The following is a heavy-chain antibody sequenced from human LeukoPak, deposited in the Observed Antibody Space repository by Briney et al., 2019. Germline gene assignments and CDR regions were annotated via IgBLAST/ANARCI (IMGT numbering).Heavy chain of an antibody. V-gene: IGHV1-46*01. CDR2: INPSGGST. CDR3: ARAPSTVTTYYYFDY. J-gene: IGHJ4*02. D-gene: IGHD4-17*01. CDR1: GYTFTSYY. Sequence: ASVKVSCKASGYTFTSYYMHWVRQAPGQGLEWMGIINPSGGSTSYAQKFQGRVTMTRDMSTSTVYMELSSLRSEDTAVYYCARAPSTVTTYYYFDYWGQGTLVTVSS.